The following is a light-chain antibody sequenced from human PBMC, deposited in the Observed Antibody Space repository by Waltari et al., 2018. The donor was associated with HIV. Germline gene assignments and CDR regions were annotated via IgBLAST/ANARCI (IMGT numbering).Light chain of an antibody. CDR2: GAS. CDR1: QEIGTS. V-gene: IGKV1-39*01. CDR3: QQIYSTPHT. J-gene: IGKJ2*01. Sequence: DIVMTQSPPSQPPSVGDRVTITCRASQEIGTSVNWYQQRPGKAPNLLISGASNLESGVSLRFSGSGSGTYFTLTITSLQPDDAATYYCQQIYSTPHTFGQGAKLEIK.